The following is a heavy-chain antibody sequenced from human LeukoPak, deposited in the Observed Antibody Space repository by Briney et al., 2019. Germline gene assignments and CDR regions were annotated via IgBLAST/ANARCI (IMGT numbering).Heavy chain of an antibody. D-gene: IGHD2-8*01. CDR3: ATSRSVLAVDAFDI. V-gene: IGHV4-59*08. J-gene: IGHJ3*02. CDR2: IYYSRST. CDR1: GGSISSYY. Sequence: PSETLSLTCTVSGGSISSYYWSWIRQPPGKGLEWIGYIYYSRSTNYNPSLKSRVTISVDTSKNQFSLKLSSVTAADTAVYYCATSRSVLAVDAFDIWGQGTMVTVSS.